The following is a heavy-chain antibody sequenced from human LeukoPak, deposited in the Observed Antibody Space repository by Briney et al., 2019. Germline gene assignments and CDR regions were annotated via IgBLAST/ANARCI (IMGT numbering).Heavy chain of an antibody. Sequence: GRSLRLSCAASGFTFSSYSMNWVRQAPGKGLEWVSYISSSSSTIYYADSVKGRFTISRDNAKNSLYLQMNSLRAEDTAVYYCASGYDFWSGYPYFDYWGQGILVTVSS. CDR1: GFTFSSYS. D-gene: IGHD3-3*01. J-gene: IGHJ4*02. V-gene: IGHV3-48*01. CDR3: ASGYDFWSGYPYFDY. CDR2: ISSSSSTI.